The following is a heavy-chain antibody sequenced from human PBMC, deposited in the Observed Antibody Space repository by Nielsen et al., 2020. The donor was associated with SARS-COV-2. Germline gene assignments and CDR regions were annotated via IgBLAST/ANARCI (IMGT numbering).Heavy chain of an antibody. CDR3: ASSGWLDH. CDR2: IWRDGTTT. CDR1: GFTLSSYG. V-gene: IGHV3-33*01. Sequence: GGSLRLSCTTSGFTLSSYGMHWVRQAPGKGLEWVAAIWRDGTTTHYAESVKGRFTISRDNPNNTLFLHMMSLRAEDTAVYYCASSGWLDHWGQGTLVTVSS. D-gene: IGHD6-19*01. J-gene: IGHJ4*02.